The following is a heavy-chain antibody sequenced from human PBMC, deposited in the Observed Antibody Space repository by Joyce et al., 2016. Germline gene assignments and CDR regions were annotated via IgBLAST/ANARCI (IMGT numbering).Heavy chain of an antibody. CDR2: FSASGGTT. CDR3: AKDLLSSSAVPSAIFGDY. V-gene: IGHV3-23*01. J-gene: IGHJ4*02. Sequence: EVQLLESGGGLVQPGGSLRLSCAASGFTFSSYAMCWVRQAPGKGLEWGSGFSASGGTTYYEDSVKGRFTISRDNSKNTLYLQMNSLRAEDTAVYYCAKDLLSSSAVPSAIFGDYWGQGTVVTVSS. CDR1: GFTFSSYA. D-gene: IGHD2-2*01.